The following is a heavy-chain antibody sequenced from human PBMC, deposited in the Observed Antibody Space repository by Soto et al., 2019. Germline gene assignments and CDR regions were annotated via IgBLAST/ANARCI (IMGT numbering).Heavy chain of an antibody. CDR2: ISSSSSTI. J-gene: IGHJ5*02. D-gene: IGHD2-21*01. Sequence: EVQLVESGGGLVQPGGSLRLSCAASGFTFSSYSMNWVRQAPGKGLEWVSYISSSSSTIYYADSVKGLFTISRDNAKTSLYLQMNILRDEDTAVYYFARGLGVANTCFDPWGQGTLVTVSS. CDR1: GFTFSSYS. CDR3: ARGLGVANTCFDP. V-gene: IGHV3-48*02.